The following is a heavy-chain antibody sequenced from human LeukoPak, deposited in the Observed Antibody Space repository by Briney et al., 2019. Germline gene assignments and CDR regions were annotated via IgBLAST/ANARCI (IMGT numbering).Heavy chain of an antibody. V-gene: IGHV3-23*01. CDR1: RFTFNIYA. CDR2: ISGSGGGT. CDR3: AKWDENFYYMDV. J-gene: IGHJ6*03. Sequence: GGSLRLSCAASRFTFNIYAMSWVRQTPGKGLEWVSSISGSGGGTLYANSVKGRFTISRDNSKKTLFLQMRGLRAEDTAVYYCAKWDENFYYMDVWGKGTTVTVSS. D-gene: IGHD1-26*01.